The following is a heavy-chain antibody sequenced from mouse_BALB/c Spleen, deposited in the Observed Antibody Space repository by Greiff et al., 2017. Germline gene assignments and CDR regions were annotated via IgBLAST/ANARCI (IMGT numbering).Heavy chain of an antibody. CDR3: TRFGDLDGYVLYAMDY. J-gene: IGHJ4*01. V-gene: IGHV1S81*02. CDR1: GYTFSSYW. Sequence: QVQLKQSGAELMKPGASVKISCKATGYTFSSYWIEWVKQRPGHGLEWIGEINPSNGGTNFNEKFKSKATLTVDKSSSTAYMQLSSLTSEDSAVYYCTRFGDLDGYVLYAMDYWGQGTSVTVSS. D-gene: IGHD2-2*01. CDR2: INPSNGGT.